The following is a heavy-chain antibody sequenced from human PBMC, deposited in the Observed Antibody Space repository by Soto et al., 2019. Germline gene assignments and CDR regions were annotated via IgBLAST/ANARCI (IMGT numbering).Heavy chain of an antibody. CDR1: GFTFNNYA. Sequence: EVQLLESGGGLVQPGGSLRLSCAASGFTFNNYAMNWVRQAPGKGLEWVSVISGTGGSTYYAESVKGRFTISRDNSKNTPYLQMNSLRAENTAVYYCAKGSPVGYYYGSRGFDYWGQGTLVTVSS. J-gene: IGHJ4*02. D-gene: IGHD3-22*01. V-gene: IGHV3-23*01. CDR3: AKGSPVGYYYGSRGFDY. CDR2: ISGTGGST.